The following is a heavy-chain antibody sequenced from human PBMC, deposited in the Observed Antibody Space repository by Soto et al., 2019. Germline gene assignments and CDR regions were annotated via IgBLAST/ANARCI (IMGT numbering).Heavy chain of an antibody. D-gene: IGHD6-13*01. CDR1: GFSFTSYG. CDR3: AAGLYFFDY. CDR2: ISSDGSNK. V-gene: IGHV3-30*03. Sequence: GGSLRLSCAASGFSFTSYGMHWVRQAPGKGLDWVALISSDGSNKYYPDSVKGRFTISRDNSKNTLYLQMNSLRSEDTAVYYCAAGLYFFDYCGQGTLVTVSS. J-gene: IGHJ4*02.